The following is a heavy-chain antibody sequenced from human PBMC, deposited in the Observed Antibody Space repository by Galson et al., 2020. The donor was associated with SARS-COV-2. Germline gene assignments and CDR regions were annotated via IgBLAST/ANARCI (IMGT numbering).Heavy chain of an antibody. Sequence: GGSLRLSCAASGFTFSSYAMHWVRQAPGKGLEWVAVILYDGSNKYYADSVKGRFTISRDNSKNTLYLQMNSLRAEDTAVYYCARENLVAEGLFDYWGQGTLVTVSS. CDR1: GFTFSSYA. CDR2: ILYDGSNK. V-gene: IGHV3-30*04. D-gene: IGHD2-15*01. CDR3: ARENLVAEGLFDY. J-gene: IGHJ4*02.